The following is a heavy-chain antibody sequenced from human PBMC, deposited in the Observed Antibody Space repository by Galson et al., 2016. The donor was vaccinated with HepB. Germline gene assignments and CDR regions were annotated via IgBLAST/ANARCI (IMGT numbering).Heavy chain of an antibody. CDR3: ASDYFVPDVFHM. D-gene: IGHD3-10*02. Sequence: SETLSLTCTVSGVSISGYYWTWIRQPAGEGLQWIGRTFIYGSTSYNPSLKSRVTMSVDTSKNQVSLRLTSVTAADTAMYYCASDYFVPDVFHMWGRGTMVIVSS. CDR1: GVSISGYY. J-gene: IGHJ3*02. CDR2: TFIYGST. V-gene: IGHV4-4*07.